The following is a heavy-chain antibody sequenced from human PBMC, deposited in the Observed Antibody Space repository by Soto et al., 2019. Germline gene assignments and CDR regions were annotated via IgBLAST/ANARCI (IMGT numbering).Heavy chain of an antibody. J-gene: IGHJ3*02. D-gene: IGHD3-10*01. V-gene: IGHV4-59*01. CDR2: IYSRGNT. CDR3: ARRRPRDGYGSGHTDFDI. Sequence: QVQLQESGPRLVKPSATLSLTCTVSGGSITSDYWSWIRQSPGKGLAWIGNIYSRGNTNYNPSLTRRVTMSVATSKTTFSLKLSSVTAADTAVYYCARRRPRDGYGSGHTDFDIWGQGTMVTVS. CDR1: GGSITSDY.